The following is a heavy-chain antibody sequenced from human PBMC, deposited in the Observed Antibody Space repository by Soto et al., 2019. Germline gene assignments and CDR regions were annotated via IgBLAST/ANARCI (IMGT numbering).Heavy chain of an antibody. V-gene: IGHV3-33*01. CDR3: ARDRDGDYVFDF. Sequence: QVQLVESGGGVVQPGRSLRLSCAASGFTFNNSHMHWVRQAPGKGLEWVALIWYDGTSKYYADSVKGRFTISRDNSKNTLYLQMNSLRAEDTALYYCARDRDGDYVFDFWGQGTQVTVSS. CDR1: GFTFNNSH. J-gene: IGHJ4*02. CDR2: IWYDGTSK. D-gene: IGHD4-17*01.